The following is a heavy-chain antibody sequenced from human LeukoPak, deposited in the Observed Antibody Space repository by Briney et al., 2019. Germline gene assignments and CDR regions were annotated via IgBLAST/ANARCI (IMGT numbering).Heavy chain of an antibody. V-gene: IGHV3-21*01. CDR3: ARDPQHLLWSKPAEYFQH. CDR1: GFTFSSYS. CDR2: ISSSSSYI. Sequence: PGGSLRLSCAASGFTFSSYSMNWVRQAPGKGLEWVSSISSSSSYIYYADTVKGRFTISRDNAKNSLYLQMNSLRAEDTAVYYCARDPQHLLWSKPAEYFQHWGQGTLVTVSS. J-gene: IGHJ1*01. D-gene: IGHD2-21*01.